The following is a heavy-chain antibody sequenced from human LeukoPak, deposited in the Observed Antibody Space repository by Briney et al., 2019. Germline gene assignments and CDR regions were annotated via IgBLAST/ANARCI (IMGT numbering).Heavy chain of an antibody. V-gene: IGHV3-48*02. J-gene: IGHJ4*02. CDR3: VAGTELVY. D-gene: IGHD6-19*01. CDR2: ISSTTTIT. Sequence: GGSLRLSCAASGFTFSSYAMHWVRQAPGKGLEWISYISSTTTITYYADSVKSRFTISRDNAKNSLYLQMSSLRDDTTAVYYCVAGTELVYWGQGTLVTVSS. CDR1: GFTFSSYA.